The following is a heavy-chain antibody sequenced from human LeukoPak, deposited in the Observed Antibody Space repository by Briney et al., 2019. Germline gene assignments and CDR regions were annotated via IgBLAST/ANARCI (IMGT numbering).Heavy chain of an antibody. D-gene: IGHD2-15*01. CDR2: ISYDGSNK. V-gene: IGHV3-30*03. Sequence: GGSLRLSCAASGFTFSSYGMHWVRQAPGKGLEWVAVISYDGSNKYYADSVKGRFTISRDNSKNTLYLQMNSLRAEDTAVYYCARAQSIYCSGGSCHPAYWGQGTLVTVTS. J-gene: IGHJ4*02. CDR1: GFTFSSYG. CDR3: ARAQSIYCSGGSCHPAY.